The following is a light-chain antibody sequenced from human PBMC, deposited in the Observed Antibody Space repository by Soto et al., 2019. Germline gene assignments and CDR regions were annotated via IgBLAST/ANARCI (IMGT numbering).Light chain of an antibody. Sequence: DVQMTQSPSSLSASVGDRVTITCRASQSINNWLAWYQQKPGKAPKFLIYDASTLETGVPSRFSGSASGTEFTLTISGLQPEDVANYYCQQYDTYPLTFGGGTRVELK. CDR1: QSINNW. CDR2: DAS. V-gene: IGKV1-5*01. J-gene: IGKJ4*01. CDR3: QQYDTYPLT.